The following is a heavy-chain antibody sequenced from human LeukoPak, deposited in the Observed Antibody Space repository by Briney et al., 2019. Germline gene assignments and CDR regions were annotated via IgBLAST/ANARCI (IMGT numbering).Heavy chain of an antibody. D-gene: IGHD1-7*01. Sequence: PSETLSLTCTVSGGSISSGGYYWSWIRQPPGKGLEWIGYIYHSGSTYYNPSLKSRVTISVDRSKNQFSLKLSSVTAADTAVYYCARGEGWNYGELFDYWGQGTLVTVSS. V-gene: IGHV4-30-2*01. CDR3: ARGEGWNYGELFDY. J-gene: IGHJ4*02. CDR1: GGSISSGGYY. CDR2: IYHSGST.